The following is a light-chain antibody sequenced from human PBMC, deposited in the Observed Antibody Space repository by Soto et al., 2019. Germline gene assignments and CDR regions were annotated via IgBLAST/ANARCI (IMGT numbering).Light chain of an antibody. CDR3: GTWDTSLSAYA. CDR2: END. J-gene: IGLJ1*01. Sequence: QAVVTQPPSVSAAPGQKVTISCSGSNSNIGNNYVSWYQQLPGTAPKLLIYENDKRPSGIPDRFSGSKSGTSATLGITGLQTGDEADYYCGTWDTSLSAYAFGTGTKLTVL. V-gene: IGLV1-51*02. CDR1: NSNIGNNY.